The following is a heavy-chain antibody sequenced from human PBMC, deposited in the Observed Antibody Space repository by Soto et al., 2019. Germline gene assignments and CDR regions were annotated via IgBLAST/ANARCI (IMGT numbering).Heavy chain of an antibody. CDR1: GFTFSSYA. J-gene: IGHJ4*02. D-gene: IGHD6-13*01. V-gene: IGHV3-64D*08. CDR2: ISSNGGST. CDR3: VIGVGVEEQLTYFDF. Sequence: GGSLRLSCSASGFTFSSYAMHWVRQAPGKGLEYVSAISSNGGSTYYADSVKGRFTISRDNSKNTLYLQMSSLRAEDTAVYYCVIGVGVEEQLTYFDFWYQRTLVTVSS.